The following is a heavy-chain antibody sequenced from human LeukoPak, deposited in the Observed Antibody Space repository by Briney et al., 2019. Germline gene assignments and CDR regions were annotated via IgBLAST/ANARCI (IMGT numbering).Heavy chain of an antibody. D-gene: IGHD3-16*02. V-gene: IGHV4-34*01. CDR2: INHSGST. CDR1: GGSFSGYY. J-gene: IGHJ4*02. CDR3: ARRGRYYDYIWGSYRYQYYFDY. Sequence: SETLSLTCAVYGGSFSGYYWSWIRQPPGKGLEWIGEINHSGSTNYNPSLKSRVTISVDTSKNQFSLKLSSVTAADTAVYYCARRGRYYDYIWGSYRYQYYFDYWGQGTLVTVSS.